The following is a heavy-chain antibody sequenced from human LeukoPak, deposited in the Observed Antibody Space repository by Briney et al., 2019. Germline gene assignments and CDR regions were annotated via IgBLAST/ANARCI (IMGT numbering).Heavy chain of an antibody. CDR3: ARDQEGFDY. J-gene: IGHJ4*02. CDR1: GYNFTSNC. CDR2: IYPRDGST. Sequence: ASVKVSCKASGYNFTSNCIHWVRQAPGQGLEWMGMIYPRDGSTSYAQKIQGRVTVTRDTSTSTVHMELSGLRSEDTAVYYCARDQEGFDYWGQGTLVTVSS. V-gene: IGHV1-46*01.